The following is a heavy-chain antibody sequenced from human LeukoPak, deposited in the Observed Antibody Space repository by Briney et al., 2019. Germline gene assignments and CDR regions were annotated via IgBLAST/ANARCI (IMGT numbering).Heavy chain of an antibody. V-gene: IGHV1-69*01. CDR1: GGTFSSYA. CDR2: IIPMFGTA. CDR3: ARDATNFWSGYSYYYYMDV. J-gene: IGHJ6*03. D-gene: IGHD3-3*01. Sequence: SVKVSCKASGGTFSSYAISWVRQAPGQGLEWMGGIIPMFGTANYAQKFQGRVTITADESTRTAYMELSSLRSEDTAVYYCARDATNFWSGYSYYYYMDVWGKGTTVTVSS.